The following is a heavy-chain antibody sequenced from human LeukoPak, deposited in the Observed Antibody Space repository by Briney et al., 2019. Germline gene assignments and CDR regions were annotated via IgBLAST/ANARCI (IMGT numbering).Heavy chain of an antibody. CDR2: ISRSSRSI. CDR3: AKAYDSNGSYGYFDY. D-gene: IGHD3-22*01. CDR1: AFTFSSYS. J-gene: IGHJ4*02. Sequence: GGSLRLSCAASAFTFSSYSMNWVRQAPGKGLEWVSSISRSSRSIYYADSVKGRFTVSRDNSKNTLYLQMNSLRAEDTAVYYCAKAYDSNGSYGYFDYWGQGTLVTVSS. V-gene: IGHV3-21*04.